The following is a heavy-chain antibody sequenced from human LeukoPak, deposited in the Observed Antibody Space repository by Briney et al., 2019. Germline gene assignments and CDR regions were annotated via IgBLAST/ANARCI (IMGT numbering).Heavy chain of an antibody. CDR3: AKDLGIAAAGYQFDY. V-gene: IGHV3-23*01. J-gene: IGHJ4*02. CDR1: GFTFSSYA. D-gene: IGHD6-13*01. CDR2: ISGSGGST. Sequence: GGSLRLSCAASGFTFSSYAMSWVRQAPGKGLEWVSAISGSGGSTYYADSVKGRFTISRDNSKNTLYLQMSSLRAEDTAVYYCAKDLGIAAAGYQFDYWGQGTLVTVSS.